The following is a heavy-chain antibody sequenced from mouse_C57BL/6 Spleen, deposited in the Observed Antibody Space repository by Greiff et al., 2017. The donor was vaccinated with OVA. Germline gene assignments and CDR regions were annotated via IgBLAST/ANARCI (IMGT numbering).Heavy chain of an antibody. CDR3: AKNYWDGVYFDY. Sequence: VNVVESGPGLVQPSQSLSITCTVSGFSLTSYGVHWVRQSPGKGLEWLGVIWRGGSTDYNAAFMSRLSITKDNSKSQVFFKMNSLQADDTAIYYCAKNYWDGVYFDYWGQGTTLTVSS. D-gene: IGHD4-1*01. CDR2: IWRGGST. V-gene: IGHV2-5*01. J-gene: IGHJ2*01. CDR1: GFSLTSYG.